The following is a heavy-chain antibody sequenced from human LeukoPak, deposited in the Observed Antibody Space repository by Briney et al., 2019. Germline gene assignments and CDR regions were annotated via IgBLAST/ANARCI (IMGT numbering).Heavy chain of an antibody. D-gene: IGHD4/OR15-4a*01. Sequence: GASVKVSCKASGYTFTGYYMHWVRQAPGQGLEWMGWINPNSGGTNYAQKFQGRVTMTRDTSISTAYMELSRLRSDDTAVYYCARVVRYGASRCFDYWGQGTLVTVSS. V-gene: IGHV1-2*02. CDR1: GYTFTGYY. CDR2: INPNSGGT. CDR3: ARVVRYGASRCFDY. J-gene: IGHJ4*02.